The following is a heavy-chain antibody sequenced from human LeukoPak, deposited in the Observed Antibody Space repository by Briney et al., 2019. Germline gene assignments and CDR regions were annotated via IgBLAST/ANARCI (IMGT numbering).Heavy chain of an antibody. CDR1: GFTFDDYA. Sequence: GGSLRLSCAASGFTFDDYAMHWVRHAPGKGLEWVSGISWNSGSIGYADSVKGRFTISKDNAKNSLYLQMNSLRAEDTALYYCAKASYYDFWSGYYPPVYFDYWGQGTLVTVSS. D-gene: IGHD3-3*01. CDR3: AKASYYDFWSGYYPPVYFDY. J-gene: IGHJ4*02. CDR2: ISWNSGSI. V-gene: IGHV3-9*01.